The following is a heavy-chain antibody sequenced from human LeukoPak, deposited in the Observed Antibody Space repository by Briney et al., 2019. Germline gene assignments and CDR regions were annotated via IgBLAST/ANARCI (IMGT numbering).Heavy chain of an antibody. CDR2: ISAYNGNT. J-gene: IGHJ4*02. V-gene: IGHV1-18*01. Sequence: GASVKVSCKASGYTFTSYGISWVRQAPGQGLEWMGWISAYNGNTNYAQKLQGRVTMTTDTSTSTAYMELRSLRSDDTAVYYCARESLEVPDIWFGDQKDYWGQGTLVTVSS. CDR3: ARESLEVPDIWFGDQKDY. CDR1: GYTFTSYG. D-gene: IGHD3-10*01.